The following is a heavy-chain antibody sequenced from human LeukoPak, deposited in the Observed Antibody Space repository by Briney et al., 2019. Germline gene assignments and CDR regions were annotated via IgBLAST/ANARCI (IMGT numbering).Heavy chain of an antibody. J-gene: IGHJ3*02. D-gene: IGHD6-19*01. CDR1: GFTFDDYA. CDR2: ISWNSGRI. Sequence: GGSLRLSCAASGFTFDDYAMHWVRQAPGKGLEWVSGISWNSGRIGYADSVKGRFTISRDNAKNSLYLQMNSLRAEDTALYYCAKDRRLDIAVAGTGDDAFDIWGQGTVVTVSS. CDR3: AKDRRLDIAVAGTGDDAFDI. V-gene: IGHV3-9*01.